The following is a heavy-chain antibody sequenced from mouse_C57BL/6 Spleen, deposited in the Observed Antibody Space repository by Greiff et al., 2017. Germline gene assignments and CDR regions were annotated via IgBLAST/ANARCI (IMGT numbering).Heavy chain of an antibody. J-gene: IGHJ1*03. V-gene: IGHV1-15*01. Sequence: VQLQQSGAELVRPGASVTLSCKASGYTFTDYEMHWVKQTPVHGLEWIGAIDPETGGTAYNQKFKGKAKLTADKSSSTAYMGLRSLTSEDSAVYYCATHYGSSHWYCDVWGTGPTVTVPS. D-gene: IGHD1-1*01. CDR1: GYTFTDYE. CDR3: ATHYGSSHWYCDV. CDR2: IDPETGGT.